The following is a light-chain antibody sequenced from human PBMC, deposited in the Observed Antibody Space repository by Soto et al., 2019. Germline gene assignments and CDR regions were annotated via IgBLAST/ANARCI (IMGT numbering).Light chain of an antibody. CDR3: QQYNSFSWT. V-gene: IGKV1-5*01. J-gene: IGKJ1*01. CDR1: HSISSW. Sequence: DIQMTQSPSTLSASVGDRVTITCRASHSISSWLAWYQQKPRRAPKSLIYDASILESGVPSRFSCSGSATDFTLTISSLQPDDLETYYCQQYNSFSWTFGQGTKVEI. CDR2: DAS.